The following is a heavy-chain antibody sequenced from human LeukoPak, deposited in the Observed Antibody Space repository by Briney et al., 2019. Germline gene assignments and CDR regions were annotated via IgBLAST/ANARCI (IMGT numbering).Heavy chain of an antibody. CDR1: RYTSSRFG. Sequence: SLKASSKTSRYTSSRFGISWVGQAAGQGVKWMGWMSGYDGNTNYTPRLPCRVTIATETSPRTTYTELRNLRSHDTAAYYCAREASNCWFDLGGQGTGVIVSA. J-gene: IGHJ5*02. V-gene: IGHV1-18*01. CDR3: AREASNCWFDL. CDR2: MSGYDGNT. D-gene: IGHD2-15*01.